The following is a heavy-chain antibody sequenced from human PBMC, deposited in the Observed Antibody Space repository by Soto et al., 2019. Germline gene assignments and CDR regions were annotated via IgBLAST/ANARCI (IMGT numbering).Heavy chain of an antibody. CDR1: GGSVSSGSYY. D-gene: IGHD3-22*01. CDR3: ARDAYYDSSGIFDY. J-gene: IGHJ4*02. V-gene: IGHV4-61*01. Sequence: PSETLSLTCTVSGGSVSSGSYYWSWIRQPPGKGLEWIGYIYYSGSTNYNPSLKSRVTISVDTSKNQFSLKLSSVTAADTAVYYCARDAYYDSSGIFDYWGQGTLVTV. CDR2: IYYSGST.